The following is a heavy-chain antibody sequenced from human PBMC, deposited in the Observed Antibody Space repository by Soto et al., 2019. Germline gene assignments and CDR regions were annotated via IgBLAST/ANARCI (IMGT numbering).Heavy chain of an antibody. CDR2: VSYDGSNK. CDR3: AKFSGGGGTFCPTVY. Sequence: GRNLRLSCTVSGITFTGYALHWVRQAPGKGLEWVALVSYDGSNKYFADSVQGRFTISRDNSKNTVSLQMTGLRHDDTAIYYCAKFSGGGGTFCPTVYWCQG. D-gene: IGHD1-26*01. J-gene: IGHJ4*02. V-gene: IGHV3-30*04. CDR1: GITFTGYA.